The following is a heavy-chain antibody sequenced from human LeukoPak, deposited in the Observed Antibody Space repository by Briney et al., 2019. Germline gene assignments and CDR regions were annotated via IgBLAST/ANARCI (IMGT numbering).Heavy chain of an antibody. V-gene: IGHV3-11*04. CDR1: GFTFSDYN. CDR2: ITSSGRST. CDR3: ARVLRSVLTGTDAFDI. J-gene: IGHJ3*02. D-gene: IGHD2-21*02. Sequence: GGSLRLSCAASGFTFSDYNMTWIRQAPGKGLEWEWVAYITSSGRSTLYADSVKGRFTISRVNAKNSLYLQMNSLRPEDTAVYYCARVLRSVLTGTDAFDIWGQGTRVTVSS.